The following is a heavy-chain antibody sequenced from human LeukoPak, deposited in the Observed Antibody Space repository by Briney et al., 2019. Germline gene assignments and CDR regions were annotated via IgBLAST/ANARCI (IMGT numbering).Heavy chain of an antibody. J-gene: IGHJ4*02. CDR1: GFTGSSKY. V-gene: IGHV3-66*01. D-gene: IGHD3-22*01. CDR2: IYSSGGNT. CDR3: ARDSSVSSSDYYPLGY. Sequence: GGSLRLSCAASGFTGSSKYMSWVRQAPGKGLEWVSVIYSSGGNTYYADSVKGRFTISRDNSKNMLYLQINSLRAEDTAVYYCARDSSVSSSDYYPLGYWGQGTLVTVSS.